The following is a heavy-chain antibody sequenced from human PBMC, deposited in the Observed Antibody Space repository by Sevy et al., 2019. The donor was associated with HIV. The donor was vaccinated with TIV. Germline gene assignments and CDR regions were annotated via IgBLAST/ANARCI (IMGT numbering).Heavy chain of an antibody. D-gene: IGHD6-19*01. J-gene: IGHJ4*02. V-gene: IGHV3-23*01. CDR1: GFTFSSYA. CDR2: ISGSGGST. CDR3: AKDKESAVAGTGFDY. Sequence: GGSLRLSCAASGFTFSSYAMSWVRQAPGQGLQWVSAISGSGGSTYYADSVKGRFTISRDNSKNTLYLQMNSLRAEDTAVYYCAKDKESAVAGTGFDYWGQGTLVTVSS.